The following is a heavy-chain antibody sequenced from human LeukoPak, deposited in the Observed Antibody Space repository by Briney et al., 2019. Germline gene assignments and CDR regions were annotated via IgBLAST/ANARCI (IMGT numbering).Heavy chain of an antibody. CDR2: IHSGDSKI. CDR1: GYSFTYYW. Sequence: GESLKISCRGSGYSFTYYWIAWVRQMPGKGLEWMGIIHSGDSKITYSPSFQGLVTISVDQSISTAFLQWHRLKASDTAIYYCARTRRLYDHDAFDIWGQGTMVTVSS. V-gene: IGHV5-51*01. CDR3: ARTRRLYDHDAFDI. D-gene: IGHD5/OR15-5a*01. J-gene: IGHJ3*02.